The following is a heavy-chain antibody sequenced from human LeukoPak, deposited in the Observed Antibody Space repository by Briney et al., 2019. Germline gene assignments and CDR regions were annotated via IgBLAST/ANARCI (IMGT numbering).Heavy chain of an antibody. V-gene: IGHV1-2*02. CDR3: ARDFGSYGDYGLDY. CDR2: INPNSGDT. J-gene: IGHJ4*02. Sequence: ASVKVSCKASGYNFTVYYIHWVRQAPGQGLEWMGWINPNSGDTNYAQNFQGRVTMTRDTSITTAYMELSRLRSDDTAVYYCARDFGSYGDYGLDYWGQGTLVTVSS. CDR1: GYNFTVYY. D-gene: IGHD4-17*01.